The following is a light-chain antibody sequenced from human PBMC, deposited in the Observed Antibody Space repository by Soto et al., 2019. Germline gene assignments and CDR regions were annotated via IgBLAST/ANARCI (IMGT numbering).Light chain of an antibody. CDR2: EVN. V-gene: IGLV2-11*01. CDR1: SSDVGGYNY. CDR3: CSYAGSPYV. J-gene: IGLJ1*01. Sequence: QSVLTQPRSVSGSPGQSVTISCTGTSSDVGGYNYVSWYQQYPGKAPKLMIYEVNKRPSRVPDRFSGSKSGNTASLTISGVQPEDEADYYCCSYAGSPYVFGTGTKLTVL.